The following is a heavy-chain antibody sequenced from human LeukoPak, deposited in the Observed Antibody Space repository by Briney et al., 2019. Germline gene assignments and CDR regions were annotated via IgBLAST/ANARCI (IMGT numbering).Heavy chain of an antibody. CDR1: GYTFTSYG. V-gene: IGHV1-69*13. J-gene: IGHJ4*02. D-gene: IGHD4-17*01. CDR2: IIPIFGTA. Sequence: SVTVSCKASGYTFTSYGISWVRQAPGQGLEWMGGIIPIFGTANYAQKFQGRVTITADESTSTAYMELSSLRSEDTAVYYCARGDGLNFDYWGQGTLVTVSS. CDR3: ARGDGLNFDY.